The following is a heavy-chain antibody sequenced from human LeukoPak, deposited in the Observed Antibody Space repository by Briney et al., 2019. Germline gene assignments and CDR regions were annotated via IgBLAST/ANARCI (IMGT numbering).Heavy chain of an antibody. J-gene: IGHJ4*02. CDR2: IYSGGNT. CDR3: ARSGLSRFGF. Sequence: PGGSLRLSCTVSGFTVSSNSMSWVRQAPGKGLEWVSFIYSGGNTHNSDSVKGRFTISRDNSKNTLYLQMNSLRAEDTAVYYCARSGLSRFGFWGQGTLVTVSS. CDR1: GFTVSSNS. D-gene: IGHD2/OR15-2a*01. V-gene: IGHV3-53*01.